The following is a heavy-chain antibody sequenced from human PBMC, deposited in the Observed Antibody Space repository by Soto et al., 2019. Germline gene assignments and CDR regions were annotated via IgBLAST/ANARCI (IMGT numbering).Heavy chain of an antibody. Sequence: GASVKVSCKASGYSLIDYYIHWVRQAPGQGLEWMGWISPRSGGTNYAQKFRGRVTITSDTSINPACMELTRLSSDDTAAYYCTKKGGGPFPSDPWRQGTRVTVSS. D-gene: IGHD3-10*01. CDR2: ISPRSGGT. CDR1: GYSLIDYY. J-gene: IGHJ5*02. V-gene: IGHV1-2*02. CDR3: TKKGGGPFPSDP.